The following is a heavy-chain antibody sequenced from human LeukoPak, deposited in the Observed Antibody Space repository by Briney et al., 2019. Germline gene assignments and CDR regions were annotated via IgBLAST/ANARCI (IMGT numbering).Heavy chain of an antibody. CDR1: GGSFSGYY. J-gene: IGHJ4*02. V-gene: IGHV4-34*01. CDR2: INHSGST. CDR3: AREMTTVTKDDY. Sequence: SETLSLTCAVYGGSFSGYYWSWIRQPPGKGPEWIGEINHSGSTNYNPSLKSRVTISVDTSKNQFSLKLSSVTAADTAVYYCAREMTTVTKDDYWGQGTLVTVSS. D-gene: IGHD4-17*01.